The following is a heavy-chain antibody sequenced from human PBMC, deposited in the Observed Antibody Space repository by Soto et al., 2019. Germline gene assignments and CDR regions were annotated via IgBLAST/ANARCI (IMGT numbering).Heavy chain of an antibody. CDR2: IYSGGST. D-gene: IGHD4-17*01. J-gene: IGHJ4*02. Sequence: EVQLVESGGGLVQPGGSLRLSCAASGFTVSSNYMSWVRQAPGKGLEWVSVIYSGGSTYYADSVKGRFTISRDNSKNTLYLQVNSLRAEDTAVYYCARAPTVTHFDYWGQGTLVTVSS. CDR3: ARAPTVTHFDY. V-gene: IGHV3-66*01. CDR1: GFTVSSNY.